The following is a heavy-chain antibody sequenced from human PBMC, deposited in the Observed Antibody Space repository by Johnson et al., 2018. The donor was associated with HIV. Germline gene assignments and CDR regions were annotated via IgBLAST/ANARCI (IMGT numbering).Heavy chain of an antibody. CDR2: IRQDGNEI. J-gene: IGHJ3*01. V-gene: IGHV3-7*05. D-gene: IGHD5/OR15-5a*01. Sequence: VQLVESGGGVVQPGRSLRLSCAASGFTFSSYGMHWVRQAPGKRLEWLTNIRQDGNEINYAASVKGRFTISRDNAKNSLSLQMNSLRAEDTAVYYCARDVYAGAHENWGQGTRVTVSS. CDR1: GFTFSSYG. CDR3: ARDVYAGAHEN.